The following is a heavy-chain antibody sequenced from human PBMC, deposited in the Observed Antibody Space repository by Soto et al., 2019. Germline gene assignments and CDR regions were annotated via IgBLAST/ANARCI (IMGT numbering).Heavy chain of an antibody. V-gene: IGHV1-18*01. Sequence: GASVKVSCKASGYTFTSYGINWVRQAPGQGLEWKEWISTYNGNTNYAQKFQGRVTMTTDTSTTTAYMELRSLRSDDTAVYYCARDRRDYDILSGYSEFDPWGQGTLVTVSS. CDR2: ISTYNGNT. CDR3: ARDRRDYDILSGYSEFDP. CDR1: GYTFTSYG. J-gene: IGHJ5*02. D-gene: IGHD3-9*01.